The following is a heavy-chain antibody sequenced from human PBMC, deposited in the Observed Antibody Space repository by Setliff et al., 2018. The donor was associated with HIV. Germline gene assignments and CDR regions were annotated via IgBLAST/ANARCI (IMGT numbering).Heavy chain of an antibody. CDR3: ARGGITAYYFDH. V-gene: IGHV6-1*01. J-gene: IGHJ4*02. Sequence: SQTLSLTCVISGDSVSSDSAAWNWIRQSPSRGLEWLARTYYRSNWYTDHAVSVKSRITINPDTSRNQFSLQLSPVIPDDSAVYFCARGGITAYYFDHWAQGTLVTVSS. CDR2: TYYRSNWYT. CDR1: GDSVSSDSAA. D-gene: IGHD5-18*01.